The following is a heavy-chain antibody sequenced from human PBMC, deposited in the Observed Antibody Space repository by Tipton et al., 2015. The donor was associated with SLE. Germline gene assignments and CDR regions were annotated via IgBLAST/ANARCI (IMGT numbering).Heavy chain of an antibody. V-gene: IGHV3-53*01. Sequence: SLRLSCAASGFSVSSNYMSWVRQAPGKGLEWVSVIYSAGDTYYADSVKGRFTISRDNSKNTVYLHMNSLRADDTAIYYCAKDGWELLVHALNVWGRGTMVTVSS. D-gene: IGHD3-10*01. J-gene: IGHJ3*01. CDR2: IYSAGDT. CDR1: GFSVSSNY. CDR3: AKDGWELLVHALNV.